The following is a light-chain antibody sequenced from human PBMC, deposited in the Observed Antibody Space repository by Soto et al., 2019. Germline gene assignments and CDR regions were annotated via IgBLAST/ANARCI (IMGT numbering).Light chain of an antibody. CDR1: QRVRSH. CDR3: QQYNNWPLT. J-gene: IGKJ4*01. V-gene: IGKV3-15*01. CDR2: GES. Sequence: EIVMTQSPATLSVSPGERATLSCRASQRVRSHLAWYQQKPGQAPRLLIFGESTRATGIPDRFTGSGSGTEFTLTISSLQSEDFAIYYCQQYNNWPLTFGGGTKVEIK.